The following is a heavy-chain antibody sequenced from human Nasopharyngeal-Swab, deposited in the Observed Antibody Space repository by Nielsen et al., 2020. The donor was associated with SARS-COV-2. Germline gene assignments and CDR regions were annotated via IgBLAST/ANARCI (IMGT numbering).Heavy chain of an antibody. V-gene: IGHV3-30*04. J-gene: IGHJ6*02. CDR2: ISYDGSSK. CDR1: GFTFSSYA. Sequence: GESLKISCAASGFTFSSYAMHWVSQAPSKGLEWVAVISYDGSSKYYADSVKGRLTISRDNSKNTLYLQMNSLRAEDTAVYYCARDLYRQQWPLYNYYGMDVWGQGTTVTVSS. D-gene: IGHD6-19*01. CDR3: ARDLYRQQWPLYNYYGMDV.